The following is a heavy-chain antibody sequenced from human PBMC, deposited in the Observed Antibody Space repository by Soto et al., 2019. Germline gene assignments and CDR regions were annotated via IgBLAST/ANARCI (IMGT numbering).Heavy chain of an antibody. J-gene: IGHJ4*02. CDR3: ARQGANSDFDY. Sequence: EGSLRLSCAASGFIFSSYGMHWVRQAPGKGLEWVAVIWYDGSNKYYADSVKGRCTVSRDNSKNTVSSQMNSLRAEDTAVYYCARQGANSDFDYWGQGTLVTVSS. D-gene: IGHD2-15*01. CDR1: GFIFSSYG. CDR2: IWYDGSNK. V-gene: IGHV3-33*01.